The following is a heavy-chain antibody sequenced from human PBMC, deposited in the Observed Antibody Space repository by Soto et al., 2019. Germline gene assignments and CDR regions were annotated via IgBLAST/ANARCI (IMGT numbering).Heavy chain of an antibody. CDR1: DDSSTTSW. CDR3: AKNGAYALDS. D-gene: IGHD2-8*01. V-gene: IGHV4-4*02. CDR2: VYHGGYT. Sequence: SETLSLTCAVSDDSSTTSWWGWVRQPPGKGLEWIGEVYHGGYTNYNPSLESRVSISVDLSKNQFSLNLRSVTAADTAVYSCAKNGAYALDSWGQGTLVTVSS. J-gene: IGHJ4*02.